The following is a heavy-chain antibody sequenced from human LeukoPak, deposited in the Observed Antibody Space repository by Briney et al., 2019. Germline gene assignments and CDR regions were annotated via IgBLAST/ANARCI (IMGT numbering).Heavy chain of an antibody. J-gene: IGHJ4*02. V-gene: IGHV3-7*04. CDR1: GSTFRSYW. D-gene: IGHD3-3*01. CDR2: MKQDGSEK. Sequence: PGGSLRLSCAASGSTFRSYWMNWVRQAPGKGLEWVANMKQDGSEKNYLDSVRGRFTISRDNVKNSFYLQMSSLRVEDTALYYCAGGVTGVDYWGQGTLVTVSS. CDR3: AGGVTGVDY.